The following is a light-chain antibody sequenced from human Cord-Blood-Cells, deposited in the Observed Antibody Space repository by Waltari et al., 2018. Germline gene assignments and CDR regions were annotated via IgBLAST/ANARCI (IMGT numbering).Light chain of an antibody. CDR2: EVS. CDR1: SSDVGRYNL. J-gene: IGLJ2*01. CDR3: CSYAGSSTFV. Sequence: QSALTQPASVSGSPGQSITISCTGTSSDVGRYNLVPWYQQHPGKAPKLMIYEVSKRPSGVSNGFSGSKSGNTASLTISGLQAEDEADYYCCSYAGSSTFVFGGGTKLTVL. V-gene: IGLV2-23*02.